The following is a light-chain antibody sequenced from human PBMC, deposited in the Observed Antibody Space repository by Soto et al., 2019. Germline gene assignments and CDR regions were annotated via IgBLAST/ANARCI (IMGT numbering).Light chain of an antibody. CDR1: QSVSSY. J-gene: IGKJ4*01. CDR3: QQSYGTPQIT. Sequence: IVLTQSPATLSLSPGERATLSCRASQSVSSYLAWYQQKPGQAPRLLIYDASNRATGIPARFSDSGSGTDFTLTISSLQPGDFATYYCQQSYGTPQITFGGGTKV. CDR2: DAS. V-gene: IGKV3-11*01.